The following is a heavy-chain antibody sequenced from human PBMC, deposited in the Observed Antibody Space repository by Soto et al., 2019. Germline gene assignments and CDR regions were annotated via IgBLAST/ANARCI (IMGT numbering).Heavy chain of an antibody. J-gene: IGHJ4*02. CDR1: GFTFSSYA. Sequence: GGSLRLSCTASGFTFSSYAMTWVRQAPGRGLEGVSGITASGGRTYYADSVKGRFTISRHNSKNTLYLQMNSLRAEDTAVYYCARRYCGGDCYLGPYYFDYWGQGTLVTVSS. V-gene: IGHV3-23*01. CDR2: ITASGGRT. D-gene: IGHD2-21*02. CDR3: ARRYCGGDCYLGPYYFDY.